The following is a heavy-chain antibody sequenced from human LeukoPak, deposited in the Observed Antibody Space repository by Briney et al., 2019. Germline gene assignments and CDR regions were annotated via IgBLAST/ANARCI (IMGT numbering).Heavy chain of an antibody. J-gene: IGHJ4*02. Sequence: GGSLRLSCAASGFTFGNAWMSWVRQAPGKGLEWVGRIKSKTDGGTTDYAAPVKGRFTISRDDSKNTLYLQMNSLKTEDTAVYYCTTDEYGSGIYYFDYWGQGTLVTVSS. CDR2: IKSKTDGGTT. CDR3: TTDEYGSGIYYFDY. D-gene: IGHD3-10*01. V-gene: IGHV3-15*01. CDR1: GFTFGNAW.